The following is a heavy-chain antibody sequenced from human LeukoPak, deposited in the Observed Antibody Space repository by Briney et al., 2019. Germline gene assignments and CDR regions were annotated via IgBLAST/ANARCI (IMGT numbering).Heavy chain of an antibody. CDR1: GGSISSYY. Sequence: SESLSLTCTLSGGSISSYYWRWIRQHPRKGLEWIGRIYTRGSTKYTPSLKSRVTMSVDTSKNQFSLKLSSVTAADTAVYYCARVTCGGDCRAHYYYYYMDVWGKGTTVTISS. V-gene: IGHV4-4*07. D-gene: IGHD2-21*02. J-gene: IGHJ6*03. CDR3: ARVTCGGDCRAHYYYYYMDV. CDR2: IYTRGST.